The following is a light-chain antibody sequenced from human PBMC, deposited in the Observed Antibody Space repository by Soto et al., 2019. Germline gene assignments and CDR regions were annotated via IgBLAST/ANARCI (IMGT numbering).Light chain of an antibody. CDR1: QSVSSN. J-gene: IGKJ5*01. Sequence: EIVLTQSPGTLSLSPGARAPLSCRARQSVSSNSLAWFQLKPGQAPRLLIYDASNRATGIPARFSGSGSGTDFTLTISSLEPEDFAVYYCQQRSNWPPKITFGQGTRLEIK. V-gene: IGKV3-11*01. CDR3: QQRSNWPPKIT. CDR2: DAS.